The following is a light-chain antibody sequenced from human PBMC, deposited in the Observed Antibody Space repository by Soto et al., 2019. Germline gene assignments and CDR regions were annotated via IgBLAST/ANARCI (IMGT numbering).Light chain of an antibody. CDR1: DIGSKN. J-gene: IGLJ2*01. CDR3: QVWDTSTFVL. CDR2: DDR. V-gene: IGLV3-21*02. Sequence: SYELTQPPSVSVAPGQTARITRGGNDIGSKNVHWHQQKPGQAPVLVVYDDRNRPSGIPERFSGSNSGNTATLTISRVEAGDQADYYCQVWDTSTFVLFGGGTKLTVL.